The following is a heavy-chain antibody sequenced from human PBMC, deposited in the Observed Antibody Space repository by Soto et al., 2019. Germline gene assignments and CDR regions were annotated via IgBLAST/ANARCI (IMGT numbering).Heavy chain of an antibody. V-gene: IGHV1-46*03. Sequence: VASVKVSCKASGYTFTSYYMHWVRQAPGQGLEWMGIINPSGGSTSYAQKFQGRVTMTRDTSTSTVYMELSSLRSEDTAVYYCAREGSRYSSSWYPGDYWGQGTLATVSS. D-gene: IGHD6-13*01. CDR3: AREGSRYSSSWYPGDY. CDR1: GYTFTSYY. CDR2: INPSGGST. J-gene: IGHJ4*02.